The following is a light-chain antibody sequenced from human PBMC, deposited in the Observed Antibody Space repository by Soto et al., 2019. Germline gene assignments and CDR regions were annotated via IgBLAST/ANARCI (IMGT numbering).Light chain of an antibody. CDR1: QSVSSN. V-gene: IGKV3-11*01. CDR3: QQRSLWPLT. CDR2: GAY. J-gene: IGKJ4*01. Sequence: EIVMTQSPATLSVSPGERATLSCRASQSVSSNLAWYQQKPGQAPRLLIYGAYSRANGIPDRFSGSGSGTDNNLTISSLEAEDFAVYYCQQRSLWPLTFGGGTKVDI.